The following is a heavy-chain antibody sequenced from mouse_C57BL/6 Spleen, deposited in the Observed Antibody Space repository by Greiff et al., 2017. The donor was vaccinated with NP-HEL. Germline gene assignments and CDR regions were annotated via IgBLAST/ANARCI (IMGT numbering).Heavy chain of an antibody. V-gene: IGHV1-61*01. CDR2: IYPSDSET. CDR3: ARENGYAMDY. CDR1: GYTFTSYW. J-gene: IGHJ4*01. Sequence: VQLQQSGAELVRPGSSVKLSCKASGYTFTSYWMDWVKQRPGQGLEWIGNIYPSDSETHYNQKFKDEATLTVDKSSSTAYMQLSSLTSEDSAGYYCARENGYAMDYWGQGTSVTVSS.